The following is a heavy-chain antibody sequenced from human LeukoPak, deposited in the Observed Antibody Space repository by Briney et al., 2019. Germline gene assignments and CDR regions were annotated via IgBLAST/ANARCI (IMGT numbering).Heavy chain of an antibody. Sequence: ASVKVSCKASGYTFTGYYMHWVRQAPGQGLEWMGWINPNSGGTNYAQKVQGRVTMTRDTSISTAYMELSRLRSDDTAVYYCARDRPSIMITFGVSYMDVWGKGTTVTVSS. CDR3: ARDRPSIMITFGVSYMDV. J-gene: IGHJ6*03. CDR2: INPNSGGT. V-gene: IGHV1-2*02. D-gene: IGHD3-16*01. CDR1: GYTFTGYY.